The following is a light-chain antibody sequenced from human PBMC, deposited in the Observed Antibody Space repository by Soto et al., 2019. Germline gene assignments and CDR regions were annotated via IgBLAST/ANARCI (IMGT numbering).Light chain of an antibody. Sequence: DIQMTQSPSTLSASVGDRVTITCRASQTINGYLAWYQQKTGKAPNLPIYTSSTLQSGVPSRFSGSGSGTEFTLTIRSLQPDDFATYYCQQYNFYPLTFGGGTKVDIK. CDR3: QQYNFYPLT. V-gene: IGKV1-5*03. J-gene: IGKJ4*01. CDR1: QTINGY. CDR2: TSS.